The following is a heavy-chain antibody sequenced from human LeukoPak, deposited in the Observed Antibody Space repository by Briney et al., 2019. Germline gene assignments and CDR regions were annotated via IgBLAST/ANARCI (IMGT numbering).Heavy chain of an antibody. CDR1: GGTFSSYA. D-gene: IGHD3-22*01. CDR2: ISAYNGNT. J-gene: IGHJ3*02. Sequence: ASVKVSCKASGGTFSSYAISWVRQAPGQGLEWMGWISAYNGNTNYAQKLQGRVTMTTDTSTSTAYMELRSLRSDDTAVYYCAREIYYDSSGYYDDAFDIWGQGTMVTVSS. V-gene: IGHV1-18*01. CDR3: AREIYYDSSGYYDDAFDI.